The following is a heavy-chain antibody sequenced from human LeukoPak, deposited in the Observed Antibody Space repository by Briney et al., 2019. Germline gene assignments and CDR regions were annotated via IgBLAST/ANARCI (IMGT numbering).Heavy chain of an antibody. D-gene: IGHD6-6*01. J-gene: IGHJ2*01. Sequence: SETLSLTCTVPGGSISSGSYYWSWIRQPAGKGLEWIGRIYTSGSTNYNPSLKSRVTISVDTSKNQFSLKLSSVTAADTAVYYCARDNFSSGKYAPTVAWYFDLWGRGTLVTVSS. CDR2: IYTSGST. V-gene: IGHV4-61*02. CDR1: GGSISSGSYY. CDR3: ARDNFSSGKYAPTVAWYFDL.